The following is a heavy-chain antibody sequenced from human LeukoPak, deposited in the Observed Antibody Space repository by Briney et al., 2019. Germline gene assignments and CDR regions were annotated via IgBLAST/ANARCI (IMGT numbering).Heavy chain of an antibody. D-gene: IGHD6-13*01. CDR3: ARVTGYMTEDFFDY. Sequence: SETLSLTCAVYGGSFSGYYWSWIRQPPGKGLEWIREIHHSGSTNYNPSLKSRVTISVDTSKNQFSLKLSSVTAADTAVYYCARVTGYMTEDFFDYWGQGTLVTVSS. CDR2: IHHSGST. J-gene: IGHJ4*02. CDR1: GGSFSGYY. V-gene: IGHV4-34*01.